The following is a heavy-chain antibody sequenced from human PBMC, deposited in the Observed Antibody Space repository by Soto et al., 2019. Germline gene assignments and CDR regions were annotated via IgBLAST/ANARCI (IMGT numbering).Heavy chain of an antibody. V-gene: IGHV3-30*18. D-gene: IGHD1-26*01. CDR3: AKAAYSGSYFDY. CDR1: GFTFSSYW. CDR2: ISYDGSNK. Sequence: GGSLRLSCAASGFTFSSYWMHWVRQAPGKGLEWVAVISYDGSNKYYADSVKGRFTISRDNSKNTLYLQMNSLRAEDTAVYYCAKAAYSGSYFDYWGQGTLVTVSS. J-gene: IGHJ4*02.